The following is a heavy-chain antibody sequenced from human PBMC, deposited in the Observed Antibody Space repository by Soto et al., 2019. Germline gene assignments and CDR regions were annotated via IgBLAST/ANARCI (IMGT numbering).Heavy chain of an antibody. CDR3: AKGRGYCMSTSCYVGSDY. V-gene: IGHV3-23*01. CDR2: ISGSGGST. CDR1: GFTFSSYA. D-gene: IGHD2-2*01. Sequence: EVQLLESGGGLVQPGGSLRLSCAASGFTFSSYAMSWVRQAPEKGLEWVSVISGSGGSTYYADSVKGRFTISRDNSKNTLYLQMNSLRAEDTAVYYCAKGRGYCMSTSCYVGSDYWGQGTLVTVSS. J-gene: IGHJ4*02.